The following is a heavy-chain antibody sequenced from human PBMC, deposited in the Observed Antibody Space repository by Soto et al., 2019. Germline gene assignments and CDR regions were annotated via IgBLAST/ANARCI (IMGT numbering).Heavy chain of an antibody. J-gene: IGHJ4*02. V-gene: IGHV4-31*03. D-gene: IGHD3-10*01. Sequence: QVQLQESGPGLEKPSQTLSLTCTVSGGSISSGGYYWSWIREHPGKGLEWIGYIYYSGSTYYNPSLKSRVTISVDTSKNQFSLKLSSVTAADTSVYYCARMVRGVYFDYWGQGTLVTVSS. CDR3: ARMVRGVYFDY. CDR1: GGSISSGGYY. CDR2: IYYSGST.